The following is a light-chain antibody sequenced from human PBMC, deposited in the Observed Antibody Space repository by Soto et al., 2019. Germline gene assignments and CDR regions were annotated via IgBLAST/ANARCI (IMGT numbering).Light chain of an antibody. CDR2: DAS. J-gene: IGKJ1*01. V-gene: IGKV1-5*01. CDR3: QQYNSYWT. Sequence: DIQMTQSPSTLSASVGDRVTITCRASQSISSWLAWYQPKPGKAPNLLIHDASTLESGIPSRFSGSGSGTEFTLTISSLQPDDFATDYCQQYNSYWTFGQGTKVDIK. CDR1: QSISSW.